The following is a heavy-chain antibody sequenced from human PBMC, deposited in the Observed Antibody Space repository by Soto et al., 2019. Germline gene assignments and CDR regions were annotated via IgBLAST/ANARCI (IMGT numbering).Heavy chain of an antibody. J-gene: IGHJ4*02. CDR3: ARGLFSETHSSGGWYFFDY. CDR2: INDGGSA. D-gene: IGHD3-10*01. Sequence: QVQLQQWGAGLLKPSETLSLTCAVYGGSFSGYSWTWIRQSPGKGLEWIGQINDGGSANYNPSLKSLVPISVDTSYNQFFLAPSSVTAADMAVYYCARGLFSETHSSGGWYFFDYWGQGTLVTVSS. CDR1: GGSFSGYS. V-gene: IGHV4-34*01.